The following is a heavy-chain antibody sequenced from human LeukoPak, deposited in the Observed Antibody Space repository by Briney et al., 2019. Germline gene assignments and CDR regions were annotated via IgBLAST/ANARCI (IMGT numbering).Heavy chain of an antibody. J-gene: IGHJ6*03. V-gene: IGHV4-34*01. CDR3: ARETPGWYYDSSGYYPYYYYMDV. CDR1: GGSFSGYY. D-gene: IGHD3-22*01. CDR2: INHSGST. Sequence: PSETLSLTCAVYGGSFSGYYWSWIRQPPGKGLEWIGEINHSGSTNYNPSLKSRVTISVNTSKNQFSLKLSSVTAADTAVYYCARETPGWYYDSSGYYPYYYYMDVWGKGTTVTVSS.